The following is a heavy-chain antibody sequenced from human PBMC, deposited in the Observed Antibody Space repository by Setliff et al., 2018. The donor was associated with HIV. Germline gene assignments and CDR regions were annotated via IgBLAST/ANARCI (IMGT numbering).Heavy chain of an antibody. CDR3: AKGSRLFDY. CDR1: GFTFSIYA. J-gene: IGHJ4*02. V-gene: IGHV3-23*03. Sequence: HPGGSLRLSCAASGFTFSIYAMSWVRQAPGKGLEWVSIIYSGGIITYYADSVKGRFTISRDNSKNTLYLQMNSLRAEDTAVYYCAKGSRLFDYWGQGTLVTVSS. CDR2: IYSGGIIT.